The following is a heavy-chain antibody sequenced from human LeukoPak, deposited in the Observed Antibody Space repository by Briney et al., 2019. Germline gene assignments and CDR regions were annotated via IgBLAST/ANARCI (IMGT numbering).Heavy chain of an antibody. D-gene: IGHD3-10*01. Sequence: GGSLRLSCAASGCTFSSYGMHWVRQAPGKGLEWVAVISYDGSNKYYADSVKGRFTISRDNSKNTLYLQMNSLRAEDTAVYYCAKDLDDGSGSYSGYWGQGTLVTVSS. V-gene: IGHV3-30*18. CDR1: GCTFSSYG. CDR3: AKDLDDGSGSYSGY. J-gene: IGHJ4*02. CDR2: ISYDGSNK.